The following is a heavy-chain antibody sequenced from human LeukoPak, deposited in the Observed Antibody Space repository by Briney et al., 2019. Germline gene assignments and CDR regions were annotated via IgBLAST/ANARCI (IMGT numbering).Heavy chain of an antibody. CDR3: ARLRVVVTTYDAFHI. V-gene: IGHV5-51*01. CDR1: GYSFSSYW. Sequence: GESLQISCKASGYSFSSYWIGWVRQLPGKGLEWMGIIYPGNSNTRYSPSFQGQVTISADKSISTAYLQWSSLKASDTAMYYCARLRVVVTTYDAFHIWGQGTMVTVSS. D-gene: IGHD2-21*02. J-gene: IGHJ3*02. CDR2: IYPGNSNT.